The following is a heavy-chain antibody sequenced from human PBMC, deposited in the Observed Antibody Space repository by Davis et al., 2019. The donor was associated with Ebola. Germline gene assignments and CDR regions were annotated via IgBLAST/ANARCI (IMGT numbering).Heavy chain of an antibody. CDR1: GFIVSTYE. Sequence: GESLKISCAASGFIVSTYEMNWVRQAPGKGLEWIAYISISGEFIYYADSVKGRFTISKDNAKNLVFLQMNSLRAEDTAVYYCARVRSFDLWGQGILVNVSA. D-gene: IGHD3-3*01. J-gene: IGHJ4*02. V-gene: IGHV3-48*03. CDR3: ARVRSFDL. CDR2: ISISGEFI.